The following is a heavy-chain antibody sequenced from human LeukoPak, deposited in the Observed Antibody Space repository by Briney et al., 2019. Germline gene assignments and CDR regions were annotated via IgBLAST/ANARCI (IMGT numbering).Heavy chain of an antibody. CDR1: GGSINSGSYC. J-gene: IGHJ5*02. Sequence: SQTLSLTCTVSGGSINSGSYCWSWIRQSAGKGLEWIGHIHISGSTNYNPSLKSRVTISVDTSKNQFSLKLSSVTAADTAVYYCARGLRYFDWLWAGNWFDPWGQGTLVTVSS. CDR3: ARGLRYFDWLWAGNWFDP. CDR2: IHISGST. V-gene: IGHV4-61*09. D-gene: IGHD3-9*01.